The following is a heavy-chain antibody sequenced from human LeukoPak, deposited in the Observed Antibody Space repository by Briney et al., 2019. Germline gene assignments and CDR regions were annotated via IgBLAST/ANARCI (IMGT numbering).Heavy chain of an antibody. CDR1: GFTFSSYG. Sequence: GGSLRLSCAASGFTFSSYGMHWVRQAPGKGLEWVAFIRYDGSNKYYADSVKGRFTISRDNSKNTLYLQMNSLRAEDTAVYYCAKGAASSLGVDYWGQGTLVTSPQ. CDR3: AKGAASSLGVDY. CDR2: IRYDGSNK. D-gene: IGHD6-13*01. J-gene: IGHJ4*02. V-gene: IGHV3-30*02.